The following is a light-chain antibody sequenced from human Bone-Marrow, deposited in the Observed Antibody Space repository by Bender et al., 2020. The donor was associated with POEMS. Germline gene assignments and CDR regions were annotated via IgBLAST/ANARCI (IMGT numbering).Light chain of an antibody. V-gene: IGLV6-57*03. CDR3: QSYDSNDIL. Sequence: NSMLTQPHSVSESPGKTVTISCTRSSGSIVTGYVQWYQHRPGSAPTTVIYEDNQRPSGVPDRFSGSIDISANSASLCISGMKTEDEGDYYCQSYDSNDILFGGGTKLTVL. CDR2: EDN. J-gene: IGLJ2*01. CDR1: SGSIVTGY.